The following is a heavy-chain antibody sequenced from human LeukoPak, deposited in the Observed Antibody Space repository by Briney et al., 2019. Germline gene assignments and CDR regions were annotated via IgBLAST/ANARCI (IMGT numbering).Heavy chain of an antibody. D-gene: IGHD3-10*01. CDR2: IKRKTDGGTT. Sequence: GGSLRLSCAASGFTFSSYWMSWVRQAPGKGLEWVGRIKRKTDGGTTDYAAPVKGRFTISRDDSKNALSLQMNSLKIEDTAVYYCIHYGSGTYSTDYWGQGTLVTVSS. CDR1: GFTFSSYW. CDR3: IHYGSGTYSTDY. V-gene: IGHV3-15*01. J-gene: IGHJ4*02.